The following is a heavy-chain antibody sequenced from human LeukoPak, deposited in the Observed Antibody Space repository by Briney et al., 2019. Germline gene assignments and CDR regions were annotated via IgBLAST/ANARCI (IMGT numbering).Heavy chain of an antibody. CDR3: ASRYCTSTNCYAFDI. Sequence: GGSLRLSCAASGFTFSRYSMTRLRQAPPKSLHRVSSISSDSNYIFYADSVQGRFTISRDNAENSLFLQMNSLRAEDTAVYYCASRYCTSTNCYAFDIWGQGTMVTVSS. D-gene: IGHD2-2*01. CDR1: GFTFSRYS. V-gene: IGHV3-21*01. CDR2: ISSDSNYI. J-gene: IGHJ3*02.